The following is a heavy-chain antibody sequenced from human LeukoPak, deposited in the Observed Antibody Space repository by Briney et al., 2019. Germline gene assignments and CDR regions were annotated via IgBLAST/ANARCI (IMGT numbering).Heavy chain of an antibody. CDR3: AKGWGYFDY. D-gene: IGHD7-27*01. V-gene: IGHV3-23*01. CDR2: ISGSGGST. CDR1: EFTVSVNY. J-gene: IGHJ4*02. Sequence: GGSLRLSCAASEFTVSVNYMSWVCQAPGKGLEWVSAISGSGGSTYYADSVKGRFTISRDNSKNTLYLQMNSLRAEDTAVYYCAKGWGYFDYWGQGTLVTVSS.